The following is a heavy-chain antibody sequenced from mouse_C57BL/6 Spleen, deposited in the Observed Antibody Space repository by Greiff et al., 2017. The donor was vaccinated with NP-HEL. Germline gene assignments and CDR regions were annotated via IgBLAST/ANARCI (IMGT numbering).Heavy chain of an antibody. V-gene: IGHV14-3*01. J-gene: IGHJ2*01. CDR2: IDPANRNT. CDR1: GFNIKNTY. CDR3: AYNLYYDDGVDY. D-gene: IGHD2-4*01. Sequence: EVQLQQSVAELVRPGASVKLSCTASGFNIKNTYMHWVKQRPDPALHRIGRIDPANRNTKYAPKCQGKATITAEISSNAAYLQRSSLTSEDTAIYYCAYNLYYDDGVDYWGQGITRTVSS.